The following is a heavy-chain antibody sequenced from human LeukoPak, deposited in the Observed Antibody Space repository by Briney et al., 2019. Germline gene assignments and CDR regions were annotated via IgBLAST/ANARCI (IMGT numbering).Heavy chain of an antibody. Sequence: QPGGSLRLSCAASGFTFSSYAMHWVRQAPGKGLEYVSAISSNGGSTYYANSVKGRFTISRDNSKNTLYLQMGSLRAEDMAVYYCARVFSGSYYFDYWGQGTLVTVSS. V-gene: IGHV3-64*01. CDR2: ISSNGGST. D-gene: IGHD1-26*01. CDR3: ARVFSGSYYFDY. J-gene: IGHJ4*02. CDR1: GFTFSSYA.